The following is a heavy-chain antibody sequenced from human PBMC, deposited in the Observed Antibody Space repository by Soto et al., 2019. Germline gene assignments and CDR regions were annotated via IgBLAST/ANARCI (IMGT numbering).Heavy chain of an antibody. CDR1: GYTFTSYG. J-gene: IGHJ5*02. CDR2: ISAYNGNT. D-gene: IGHD6-6*01. V-gene: IGHV1-18*01. CDR3: ARVRSSSSQSNRLAP. Sequence: ASVKVSCKASGYTFTSYGISWVRQAPGQGLEWMGWISAYNGNTNYAQKLQGRVTMTTDTSTSTAYMELRSLRSDDTAVYYCARVRSSSSQSNRLAPWGQGTLVTVSS.